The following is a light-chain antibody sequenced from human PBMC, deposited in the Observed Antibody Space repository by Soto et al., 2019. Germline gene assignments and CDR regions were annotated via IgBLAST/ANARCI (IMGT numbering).Light chain of an antibody. Sequence: EIVLTQSPATLSLSPGERATLSCRASQSVSSYLAWYQQKPGQAPRLLIYDASNRATGIPARFSGSGSGTDFTLTISSLEPEDFAVYYCQQRSNWPPVFGPGTKLDIK. J-gene: IGKJ3*01. CDR3: QQRSNWPPV. CDR1: QSVSSY. CDR2: DAS. V-gene: IGKV3-11*01.